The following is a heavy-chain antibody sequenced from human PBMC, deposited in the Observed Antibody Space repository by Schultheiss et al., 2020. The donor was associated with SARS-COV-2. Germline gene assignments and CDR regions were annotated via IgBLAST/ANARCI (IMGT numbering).Heavy chain of an antibody. D-gene: IGHD3-16*01. CDR3: ARETSYYDYVWGSRNYYFDY. J-gene: IGHJ4*02. CDR1: GYTLTELS. CDR2: ISAYKGNT. V-gene: IGHV1-18*01. Sequence: ASVKVSCKVSGYTLTELSMHWVRQAPGKGLEWMGWISAYKGNTNYAQKFQGRVTMTTDTSTSTAYMELRSLRSDDTAVYYCARETSYYDYVWGSRNYYFDYWGQGTLVTVSS.